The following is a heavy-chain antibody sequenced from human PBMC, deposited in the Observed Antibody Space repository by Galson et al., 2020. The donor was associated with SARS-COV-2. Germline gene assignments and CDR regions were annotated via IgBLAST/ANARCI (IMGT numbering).Heavy chain of an antibody. J-gene: IGHJ6*02. Sequence: SCAASGFTFSSYAMSWVRQAPGKGLEWVSAISGSGGSTYYADSVKGRFTISRDNSKNTLYLQMNSLRAEDTAVYYCAKDTQRYCSGGSCENYGMDVWGQGTTVTVSS. V-gene: IGHV3-23*01. D-gene: IGHD2-15*01. CDR2: ISGSGGST. CDR1: GFTFSSYA. CDR3: AKDTQRYCSGGSCENYGMDV.